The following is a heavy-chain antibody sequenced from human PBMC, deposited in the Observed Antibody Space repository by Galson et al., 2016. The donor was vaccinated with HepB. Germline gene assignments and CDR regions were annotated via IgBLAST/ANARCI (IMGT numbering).Heavy chain of an antibody. D-gene: IGHD2-2*01. CDR1: GYRFTSYG. CDR2: ISAYNGNT. V-gene: IGHV1-18*04. CDR3: ARDFVGATGVRSSDWVDGGPGY. J-gene: IGHJ4*02. Sequence: SVKVSCKASGYRFTSYGINWVRQAPGQGLEWMGWISAYNGNTNYAQKFQGRVIMTTDTSTRTAYMELSRLRSDDTAVYYCARDFVGATGVRSSDWVDGGPGYWGQGSLVTVSS.